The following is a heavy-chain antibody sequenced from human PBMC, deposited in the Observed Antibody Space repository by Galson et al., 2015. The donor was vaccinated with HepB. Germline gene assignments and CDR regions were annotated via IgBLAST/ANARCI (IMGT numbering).Heavy chain of an antibody. Sequence: SLRLSCAASGFTFSSYGMHWVRQAPGKGLEWVAVIWYDGSNKYYADSVKGRFTISRDNSKNTLYLQMNSLRAEDTAVYYCARDRGSGWYQKIDYWGQGTLVTVSS. D-gene: IGHD6-19*01. V-gene: IGHV3-33*01. CDR2: IWYDGSNK. J-gene: IGHJ4*02. CDR1: GFTFSSYG. CDR3: ARDRGSGWYQKIDY.